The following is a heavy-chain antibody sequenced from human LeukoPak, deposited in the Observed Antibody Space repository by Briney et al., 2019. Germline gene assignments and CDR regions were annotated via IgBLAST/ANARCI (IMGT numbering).Heavy chain of an antibody. D-gene: IGHD6-19*01. CDR1: GFTFSSYG. V-gene: IGHV3-30*18. CDR2: ISYDGSNK. J-gene: IGHJ4*02. Sequence: PGRSLRLSCAASGFTFSSYGMHWVRQAPGTGLEWVAVISYDGSNKYYSDSVKGRFTTSRDNSEDTLYLQMNSLRVEDTAVYFCAKANEGIAVAGRGSYFDYWGQGILVTVSS. CDR3: AKANEGIAVAGRGSYFDY.